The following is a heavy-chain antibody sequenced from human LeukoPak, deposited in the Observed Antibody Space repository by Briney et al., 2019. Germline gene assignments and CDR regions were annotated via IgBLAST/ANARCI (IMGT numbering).Heavy chain of an antibody. Sequence: GGSLRLSCSASRVSLIRYEMSWVRQAPGKGLEWIAYMSSDIYAKYYSDSVEGRFTMSRDNAKNSVHLQMTSLRADDTALYFCAREAAVIYFDTNGYLDLWGQGALVTVSS. V-gene: IGHV3-48*03. CDR1: RVSLIRYE. D-gene: IGHD3-9*01. CDR3: AREAAVIYFDTNGYLDL. J-gene: IGHJ4*02. CDR2: MSSDIYAK.